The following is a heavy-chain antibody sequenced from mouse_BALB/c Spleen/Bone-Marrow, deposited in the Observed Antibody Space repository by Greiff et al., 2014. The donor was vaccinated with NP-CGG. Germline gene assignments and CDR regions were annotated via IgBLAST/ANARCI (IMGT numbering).Heavy chain of an antibody. Sequence: VQLQESGAELVRPGTSVKVSCKGSGYAFTNHLIEWVKQRPGQGLEWIGVINSGSGGTKYHEKFKGKATLTADKSSSTAYMQLSSLTSDDSAVYFCARAITDAIDYWGQGTSVTVSS. CDR3: ARAITDAIDY. V-gene: IGHV1-54*01. D-gene: IGHD2-4*01. CDR2: INSGSGGT. CDR1: GYAFTNHL. J-gene: IGHJ4*01.